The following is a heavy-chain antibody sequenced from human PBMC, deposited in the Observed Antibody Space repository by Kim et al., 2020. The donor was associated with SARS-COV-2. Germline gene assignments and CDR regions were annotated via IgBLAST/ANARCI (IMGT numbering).Heavy chain of an antibody. CDR1: GFTFSRLA. V-gene: IGHV3-23*03. Sequence: GGSLRLSCAASGFTFSRLAMTWVRQPLGKGLEWVSTINNVATIRMYADSVKGRFTVSRDNSRNTLYLEMNSLGAEDTAVYYCARGRGGNMKGWSFDYWG. D-gene: IGHD6-19*01. CDR3: ARGRGGNMKGWSFDY. J-gene: IGHJ4*01. CDR2: INNVATIR.